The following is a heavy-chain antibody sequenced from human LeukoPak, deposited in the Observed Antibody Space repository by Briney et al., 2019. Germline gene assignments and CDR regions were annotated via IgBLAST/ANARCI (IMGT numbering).Heavy chain of an antibody. CDR1: GYTFTSYG. Sequence: SVNVSCMASGYTFTSYGISWVRQAPGQGLEWMGWISAHNGNTNYAQRLQGRVTMTTDTSTSTAYMELRSLRSDDTAVYYCARDWAYVVDFWGQGTLVTVSS. CDR2: ISAHNGNT. J-gene: IGHJ4*02. D-gene: IGHD3-16*01. V-gene: IGHV1-18*01. CDR3: ARDWAYVVDF.